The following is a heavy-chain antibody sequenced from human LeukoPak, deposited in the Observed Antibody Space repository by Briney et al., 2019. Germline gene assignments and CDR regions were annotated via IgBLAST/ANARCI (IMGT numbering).Heavy chain of an antibody. J-gene: IGHJ4*02. Sequence: GGSLRLSCAASGFTFSSYAMTWVRQAPGKGLEWVSAISGSGGRTHYADSVKGRFTISRDNSRNTLFLQMNSLRAEDTATYYCAKLSRGEPNDYWGQGTLVTVSS. D-gene: IGHD4-17*01. V-gene: IGHV3-23*01. CDR1: GFTFSSYA. CDR2: ISGSGGRT. CDR3: AKLSRGEPNDY.